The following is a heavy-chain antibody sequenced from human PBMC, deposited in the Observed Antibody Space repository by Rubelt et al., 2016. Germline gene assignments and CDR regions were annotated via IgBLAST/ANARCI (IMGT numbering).Heavy chain of an antibody. V-gene: IGHV1-18*01. J-gene: IGHJ5*02. D-gene: IGHD2-2*01. Sequence: QVQLVQSGAEVKKPGASVKVSCKASGYTFTTYGISWVRQAPGQGLEWLGWIRTYNGNTNYAQKLQGRVTMTTDMSTSTAYMVLRSLRSDDTAMYFCARGYCSSANCLFNWFDPWGQGTLVTVSS. CDR2: IRTYNGNT. CDR1: GYTFTTYG. CDR3: ARGYCSSANCLFNWFDP.